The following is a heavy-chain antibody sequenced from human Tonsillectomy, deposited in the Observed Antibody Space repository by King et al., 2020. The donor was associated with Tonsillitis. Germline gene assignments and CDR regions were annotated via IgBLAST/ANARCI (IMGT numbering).Heavy chain of an antibody. V-gene: IGHV3-33*01. CDR2: IWYDGSNK. D-gene: IGHD1-14*01. J-gene: IGHJ4*02. CDR1: GFTFSDYG. CDR3: ARGNPPASPVDY. Sequence: QVQLVESGGGVVQPGRSLRLSCAASGFTFSDYGIHWVRQAPGKGPQWVAVIWYDGSNKNYADPVKGRFTVSRDNSKNTVYLQMNSLRVEDTAVYYCARGNPPASPVDYWGQRTLVTVPS.